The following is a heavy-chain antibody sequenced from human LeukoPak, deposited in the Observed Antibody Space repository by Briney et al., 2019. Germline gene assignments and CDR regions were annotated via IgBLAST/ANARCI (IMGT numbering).Heavy chain of an antibody. CDR3: AREGPGYSYGSSGY. CDR2: ISWNSGSI. CDR1: GFTFDDYA. D-gene: IGHD5-18*01. J-gene: IGHJ4*02. V-gene: IGHV3-9*01. Sequence: GRSLRLSCAASGFTFDDYAMHWVRQAPGKGLEWVSGISWNSGSIGYADSVKGRFTISRDNAKNSPYLQMNSLRDEDTAVYYCAREGPGYSYGSSGYWGQGTLVTVSS.